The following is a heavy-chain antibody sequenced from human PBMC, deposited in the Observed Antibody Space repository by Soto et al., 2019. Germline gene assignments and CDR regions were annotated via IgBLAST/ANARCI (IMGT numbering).Heavy chain of an antibody. J-gene: IGHJ4*02. CDR1: GFTFSSYS. V-gene: IGHV3-21*06. Sequence: GGSLRLSCAASGFTFSSYSMNWVRQAPGKGLEWVSSISSSSSYIYYADSVKGRFTISRDNAKNLLYLQMNSLTVGDTAVYSCVRDHVTPGLYFDKWGQGTLVTVSS. CDR2: ISSSSSYI. CDR3: VRDHVTPGLYFDK. D-gene: IGHD2-8*02.